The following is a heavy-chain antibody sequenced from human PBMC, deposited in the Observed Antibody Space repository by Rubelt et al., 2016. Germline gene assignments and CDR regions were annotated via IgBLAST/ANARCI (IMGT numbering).Heavy chain of an antibody. CDR1: GFTFSSYW. V-gene: IGHV3-7*05. CDR3: ARVTGGYSGMDV. J-gene: IGHJ6*02. D-gene: IGHD1-14*01. Sequence: EVQLVESGGGLVQPGGSLRLSCAASGFTFSSYWMSWVRQAPGKGLEWVANIKQDGSEKYYVDSVKGRFTISRDNAKNSLSLQMISLRADDTAVYYCARVTGGYSGMDVWGQGTAVTVSS. CDR2: IKQDGSEK.